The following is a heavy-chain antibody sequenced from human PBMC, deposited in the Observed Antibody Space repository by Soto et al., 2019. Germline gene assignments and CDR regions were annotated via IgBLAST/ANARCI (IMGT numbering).Heavy chain of an antibody. V-gene: IGHV2-5*02. CDR1: GFSLRTSGGG. J-gene: IGHJ4*02. CDR3: AHLTTGGFYFDY. CDR2: IYWDDGK. Sequence: QIPLKASGPTLVKPTQTLTLTCTVSGFSLRTSGGGVGWSRQPPGKALEWLALIYWDDGKRYSPSVKSRLTITKDTSKNQVVLRMTNMDPVDTATYYCAHLTTGGFYFDYWGQGTLVTVSS. D-gene: IGHD4-17*01.